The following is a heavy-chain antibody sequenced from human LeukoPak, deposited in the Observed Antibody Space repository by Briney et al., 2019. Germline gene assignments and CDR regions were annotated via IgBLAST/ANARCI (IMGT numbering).Heavy chain of an antibody. V-gene: IGHV3-30*02. J-gene: IGHJ4*02. CDR2: IRYDGSNK. Sequence: GGSLRLSCAASGFTFSSYGMHWVRQAPGKGLEWVAFIRYDGSNKYYADSVKGRFTISRDNSKNTLYLQMNSLRAEDTAVYYCAKERKLRGVTNHYFDYWGQGTLVTVSS. CDR1: GFTFSSYG. CDR3: AKERKLRGVTNHYFDY. D-gene: IGHD3-10*01.